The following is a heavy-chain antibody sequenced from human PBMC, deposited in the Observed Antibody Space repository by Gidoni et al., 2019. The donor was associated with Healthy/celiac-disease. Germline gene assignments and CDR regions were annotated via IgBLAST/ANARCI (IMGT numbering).Heavy chain of an antibody. CDR1: TFSDYY. J-gene: IGHJ3*02. V-gene: IGHV3-11*06. D-gene: IGHD3-3*01. CDR2: ISSSSSYT. CDR3: ARAQYYDFWIGGAFDI. Sequence: TFSDYYMSWIRQAPGKGLEWVSYISSSSSYTNYADSVKGRFTISRDNAKNSLYLQMNSLRAEDTAVYYCARAQYYDFWIGGAFDIWGQGTMVTVSS.